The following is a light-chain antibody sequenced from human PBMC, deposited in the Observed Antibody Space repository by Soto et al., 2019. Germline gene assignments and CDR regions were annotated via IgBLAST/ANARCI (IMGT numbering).Light chain of an antibody. Sequence: QSALTQPPSASGSPGQSVTISCTGTSSDVGGYNYVSWYQQHPGKAPKLMMYEVSKRPSGVPDRFSGSKSGNTASLTVSGLQAEDEADYDSTSYAGSNNFFYVFGTGTKLTVL. CDR1: SSDVGGYNY. V-gene: IGLV2-8*01. CDR2: EVS. J-gene: IGLJ1*01. CDR3: TSYAGSNNFFYV.